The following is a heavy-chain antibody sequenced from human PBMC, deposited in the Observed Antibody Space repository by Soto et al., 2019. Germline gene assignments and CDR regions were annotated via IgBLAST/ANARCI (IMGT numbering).Heavy chain of an antibody. CDR3: TTVMITFGGVIVAPDY. Sequence: PGGSLRLSCAASGFTFSNAWMSWVRQAPGKGLEWVGRIKSKTEGGTTDYAAPVKGRFTISRDDSKNTLYLQMNSLKTEDTAVYYCTTVMITFGGVIVAPDYWGQGTLVTVSS. CDR1: GFTFSNAW. V-gene: IGHV3-15*01. D-gene: IGHD3-16*02. J-gene: IGHJ4*02. CDR2: IKSKTEGGTT.